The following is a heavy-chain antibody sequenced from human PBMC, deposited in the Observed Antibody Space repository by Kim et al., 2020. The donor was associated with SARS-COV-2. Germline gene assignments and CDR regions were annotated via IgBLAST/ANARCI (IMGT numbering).Heavy chain of an antibody. CDR2: INHSGST. D-gene: IGHD3-9*01. CDR1: GGSFSGYY. CDR3: ARRGGLRYFDWPNPRYYYYHGRDL. V-gene: IGHV4-34*01. Sequence: SETLSLTCAVYGGSFSGYYWSWIRQPPGKGLEWIGEINHSGSTNYNPSLKSRVTISVDTSKNQFSLKLSSVTAADTAVYYCARRGGLRYFDWPNPRYYYYHGRDLWGQGTTVTVPS. J-gene: IGHJ6*02.